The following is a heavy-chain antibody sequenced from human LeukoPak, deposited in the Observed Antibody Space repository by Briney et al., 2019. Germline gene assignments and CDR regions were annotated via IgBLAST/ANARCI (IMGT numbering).Heavy chain of an antibody. V-gene: IGHV4-34*01. CDR1: GGSFSGYS. J-gene: IGHJ4*02. Sequence: KPSETLSLTCAVYGGSFSGYSWNWIRQPPVKGLEWIGEINHSGGTNYNPSLKSRVTISVDTSKNQFSLKLSSVTAADTAVYYCARRRVEMATIRAQTFDYWGQGTLVTVSS. CDR2: INHSGGT. CDR3: ARRRVEMATIRAQTFDY. D-gene: IGHD5-24*01.